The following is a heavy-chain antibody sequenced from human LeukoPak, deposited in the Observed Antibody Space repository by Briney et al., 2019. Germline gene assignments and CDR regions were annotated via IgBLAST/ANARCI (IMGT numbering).Heavy chain of an antibody. CDR2: INHSGSI. V-gene: IGHV4-34*01. D-gene: IGHD6-13*01. CDR3: ARMVTRYSSTRQPLDYYFYHGLDV. CDR1: GGSFSGYY. Sequence: SETLSLTCAVYGGSFSGYYWSWIRQPPGKGLEWIGEINHSGSINYNPSLKSRVTISVDTSKNQFSLNMRSVTAADAAAYYCARMVTRYSSTRQPLDYYFYHGLDVWGQGTTVTVSS. J-gene: IGHJ6*02.